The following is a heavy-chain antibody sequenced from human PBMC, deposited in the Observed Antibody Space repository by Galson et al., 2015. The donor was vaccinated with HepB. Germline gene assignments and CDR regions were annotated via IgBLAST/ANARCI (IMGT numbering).Heavy chain of an antibody. D-gene: IGHD6-13*01. J-gene: IGHJ6*02. CDR1: GFTFSSYS. V-gene: IGHV3-21*01. Sequence: SLRLSCAASGFTFSSYSMNWVRQAPGKGLEWVSSISSSSSYIYYADSVKGRFTISRDNAKNSLYLQMNSLRAEETAVYYCARDHVGKLVFVSGMDVWGQGTTVTVSS. CDR2: ISSSSSYI. CDR3: ARDHVGKLVFVSGMDV.